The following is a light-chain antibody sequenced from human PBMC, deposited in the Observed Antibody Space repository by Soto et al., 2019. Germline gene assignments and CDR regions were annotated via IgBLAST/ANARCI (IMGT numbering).Light chain of an antibody. J-gene: IGKJ4*01. V-gene: IGKV1-27*01. CDR3: QKHNADPLT. CDR1: QGIGNY. Sequence: DIQMTQSPSSLSASVGDRVTMSCRASQGIGNYLAWYQQTPGKVPKILIYTSSTLQSGVPSRFSGSGSGTDFTLTLSNLQTEDVATYYCQKHNADPLTFGGGTKVDIK. CDR2: TSS.